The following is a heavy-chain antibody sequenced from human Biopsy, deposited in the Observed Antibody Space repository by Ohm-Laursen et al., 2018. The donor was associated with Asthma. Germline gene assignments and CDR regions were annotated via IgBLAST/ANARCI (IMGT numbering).Heavy chain of an antibody. Sequence: SSVKVSCKASGGTFSRYAISWVRQAPGQGLEWMGGIIPVFGTSNYAQKFQGRVTFTADGSTSSAYMELSSLTSEDTAVYYCAREVATVDYGYYYFAMDVWGQGTAVTVSS. CDR3: AREVATVDYGYYYFAMDV. V-gene: IGHV1-69*01. J-gene: IGHJ6*02. CDR1: GGTFSRYA. D-gene: IGHD4-17*01. CDR2: IIPVFGTS.